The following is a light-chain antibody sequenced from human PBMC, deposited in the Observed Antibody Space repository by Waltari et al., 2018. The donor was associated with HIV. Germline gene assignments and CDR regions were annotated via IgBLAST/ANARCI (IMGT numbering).Light chain of an antibody. Sequence: QSALTQPASVSGSPGQSITISCTGPSSDVGSYNLVPWYQQHPGKAPKLMIYEVSKRPSGVSNRFSGSKSGNTASLTISGLQAEDEADYYCCSYAGSSTLYVFGTGTKVTVL. V-gene: IGLV2-23*02. CDR3: CSYAGSSTLYV. J-gene: IGLJ1*01. CDR1: SSDVGSYNL. CDR2: EVS.